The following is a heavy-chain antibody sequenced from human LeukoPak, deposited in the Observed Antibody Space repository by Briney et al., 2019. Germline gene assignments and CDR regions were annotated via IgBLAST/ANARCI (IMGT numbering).Heavy chain of an antibody. CDR2: INPNSGGT. CDR1: GYTFTGYY. V-gene: IGHV1-2*02. Sequence: GASVKVSCKASGYTFTGYYMHCVRQAPGQGLEWMGWINPNSGGTNYAQKFQGRVTMTRDTSISTAYMELSRLRSDDTAVYYCARDLGSGYDYFDYWGQGTLVTVSS. D-gene: IGHD5-12*01. J-gene: IGHJ4*02. CDR3: ARDLGSGYDYFDY.